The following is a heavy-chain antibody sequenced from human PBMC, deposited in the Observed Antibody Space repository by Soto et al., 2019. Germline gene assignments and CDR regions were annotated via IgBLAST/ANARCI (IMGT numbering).Heavy chain of an antibody. J-gene: IGHJ4*01. D-gene: IGHD6-19*01. V-gene: IGHV4-38-2*01. Sequence: SETMCLTCPCSGYSLNGGSYLAWIRPPPGKGPEWIASIYHGGTTFYNPSLKSRITISVDTSNNQFSLKLTSVTAADTAVYYCARVHVMVVAGSTFDYWGHATRVNVS. CDR2: IYHGGTT. CDR3: ARVHVMVVAGSTFDY. CDR1: GYSLNGGSY.